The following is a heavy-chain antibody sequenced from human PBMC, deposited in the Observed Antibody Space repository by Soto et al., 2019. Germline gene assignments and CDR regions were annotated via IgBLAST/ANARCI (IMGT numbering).Heavy chain of an antibody. CDR2: STSSSGHI. D-gene: IGHD3-10*01. J-gene: IGHJ6*02. CDR1: GFTLTTYT. CDR3: VRERGLSSFYGMDV. Sequence: EVQLVESGGGLVKPGGSLRLSCEASGFTLTTYTMNWVRQASGKGLEWVSASTSSSGHIYYADSVKGRFTISRDNARNSLYLQMNSLRAEDTAVYYCVRERGLSSFYGMDVWGQGTTVTVSS. V-gene: IGHV3-21*02.